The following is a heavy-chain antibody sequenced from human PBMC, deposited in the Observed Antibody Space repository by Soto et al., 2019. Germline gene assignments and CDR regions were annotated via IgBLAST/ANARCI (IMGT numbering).Heavy chain of an antibody. CDR1: GGSLSGFF. Sequence: PSETLSLTCTVSGGSLSGFFWTWVRQPPGLPLEGLGHVAASGSTAYNPSLRSRLSLSLDVSKNRFSLEFTSVTAADTATYCCARGGSTHCYSCRDGWGQGTTVTVSS. V-gene: IGHV4-4*07. CDR2: VAASGST. J-gene: IGHJ6*02. D-gene: IGHD2-21*01. CDR3: ARGGSTHCYSCRDG.